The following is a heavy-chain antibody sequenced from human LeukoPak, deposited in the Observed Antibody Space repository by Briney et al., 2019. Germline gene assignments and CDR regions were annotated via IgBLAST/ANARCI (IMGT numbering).Heavy chain of an antibody. V-gene: IGHV3-53*01. CDR2: IYSGGST. J-gene: IGHJ4*02. CDR3: ARAAPDSGYCSGGSCFDY. Sequence: GGSLRLSCAASGFTVSSNYMSWVRQATGKGLEWVSVIYSGGSTYYADSVKGRFTIPRDNSKNTLYLQMNSLRAEDTAVYYCARAAPDSGYCSGGSCFDYWGQGTLVTVSS. D-gene: IGHD2-15*01. CDR1: GFTVSSNY.